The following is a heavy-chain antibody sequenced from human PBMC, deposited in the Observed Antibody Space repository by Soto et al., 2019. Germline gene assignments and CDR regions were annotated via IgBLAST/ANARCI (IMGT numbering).Heavy chain of an antibody. CDR2: ISYDGSNK. Sequence: QVQLVESGGGVVQPGRSLRLSCAASGFTFSSYAMHWVRQAPGKGLEWVAVISYDGSNKYYADSVKGRFTISRDNSENTQYLQMNSLRAEDTAVYYCARVPSSSGRAHFDSWGQGTLVTVSS. CDR3: ARVPSSSGRAHFDS. J-gene: IGHJ4*02. D-gene: IGHD2-15*01. CDR1: GFTFSSYA. V-gene: IGHV3-30-3*01.